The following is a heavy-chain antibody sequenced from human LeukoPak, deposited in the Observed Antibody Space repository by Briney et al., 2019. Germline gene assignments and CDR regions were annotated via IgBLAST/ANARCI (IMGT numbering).Heavy chain of an antibody. V-gene: IGHV3-15*01. D-gene: IGHD5-18*01. CDR1: GFTFSNAC. Sequence: GGSLRLSCAASGFTFSNACMSWVRQAPGKGLEWVGHIKTKTDGGTTDYAAPVKGRFTISRDDSKNTLYLQMNSLKTEDTTLYYCTTGTWIQLWLADYWGQGTLVTVSS. CDR3: TTGTWIQLWLADY. CDR2: IKTKTDGGTT. J-gene: IGHJ4*02.